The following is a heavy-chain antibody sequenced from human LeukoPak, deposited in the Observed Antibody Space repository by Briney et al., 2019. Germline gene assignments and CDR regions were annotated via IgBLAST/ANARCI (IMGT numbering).Heavy chain of an antibody. CDR2: INPDGGS. J-gene: IGHJ4*02. D-gene: IGHD2-15*01. V-gene: IGHV3-23*01. CDR3: ARSGVATCHY. Sequence: GGSLRLSCQASGFTFSNYAVSWVRQAPGKGLEWVSSINPDGGSFFADSVKGRFTISRDDSRSVMYLQMNSLSAEDTAVYYCARSGVATCHYWGQGILVTVSS. CDR1: GFTFSNYA.